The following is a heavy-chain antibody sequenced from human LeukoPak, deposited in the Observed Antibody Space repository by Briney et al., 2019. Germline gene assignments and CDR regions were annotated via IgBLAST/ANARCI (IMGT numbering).Heavy chain of an antibody. Sequence: SETLSLTCTVSGGSISSGSYYWSWIRQPAGKGLEWIGRIYTSGSTNYHPSLKSRVTISVDTSKNQFSLKLSSVTAADTAVYYCASGTRRGKLDYWGQGTLVTVSS. J-gene: IGHJ4*02. CDR2: IYTSGST. CDR3: ASGTRRGKLDY. CDR1: GGSISSGSYY. V-gene: IGHV4-61*02. D-gene: IGHD1-14*01.